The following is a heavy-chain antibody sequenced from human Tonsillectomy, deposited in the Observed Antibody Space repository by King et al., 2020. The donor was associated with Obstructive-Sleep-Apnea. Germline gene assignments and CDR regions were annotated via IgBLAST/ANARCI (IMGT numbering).Heavy chain of an antibody. CDR3: ARGPAFLTGLSSCAFDI. CDR1: GGSFSGYY. V-gene: IGHV4-34*01. CDR2: INHSGST. Sequence: QVQLQQCGAGLLKPSETLSLTCAVYGGSFSGYYWRWIRQPPGKGLEWIGEINHSGSTNYNPSLKSRVTISVDTSKNQFSLKLSSVTAADTAVYYCARGPAFLTGLSSCAFDIWGQGTMVTVSS. J-gene: IGHJ3*02. D-gene: IGHD3-9*01.